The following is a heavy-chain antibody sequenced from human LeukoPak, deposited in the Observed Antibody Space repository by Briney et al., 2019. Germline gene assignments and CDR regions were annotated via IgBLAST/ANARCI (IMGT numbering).Heavy chain of an antibody. D-gene: IGHD4-17*01. CDR2: IYYSGST. J-gene: IGHJ4*02. Sequence: PSQTLSLTCTVSGGSLSSGGYYWSWIRQHPGKGLEWIGYIYYSGSTYYNPSLKSRVTISVDTSKNQFSLKLSSVTAADTAVYYCARDSTPYGHSGYWGQGTLVTVSP. CDR1: GGSLSSGGYY. CDR3: ARDSTPYGHSGY. V-gene: IGHV4-31*03.